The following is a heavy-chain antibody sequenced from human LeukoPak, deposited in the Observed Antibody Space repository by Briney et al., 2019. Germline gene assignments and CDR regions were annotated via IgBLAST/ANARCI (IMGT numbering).Heavy chain of an antibody. CDR2: INPNSGGT. CDR1: GYIFTDYY. D-gene: IGHD3-10*01. CDR3: AGVPGDWDY. Sequence: GASVKVSCKASGYIFTDYYMHLVRQAPGQGLEWMGWINPNSGGTNYAQRFQGRVTMTRDTFISTAYMELSSLRSDDTAVYYCAGVPGDWDYWGQGTLVTVSS. V-gene: IGHV1-2*02. J-gene: IGHJ4*02.